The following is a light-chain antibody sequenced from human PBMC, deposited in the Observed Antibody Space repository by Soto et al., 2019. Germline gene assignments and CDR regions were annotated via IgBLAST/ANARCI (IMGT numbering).Light chain of an antibody. Sequence: EIVLTQSPGTLSLSPGERATLSCRASQSVSSSYLAWYQQKPGQAPRLRIYGASSRATGIPDRFSGSGSGTDFTLTISRLEPGGFAVYYCQQYGSSPQTFGEWTKVEIK. J-gene: IGKJ1*01. CDR1: QSVSSSY. CDR2: GAS. V-gene: IGKV3-20*01. CDR3: QQYGSSPQT.